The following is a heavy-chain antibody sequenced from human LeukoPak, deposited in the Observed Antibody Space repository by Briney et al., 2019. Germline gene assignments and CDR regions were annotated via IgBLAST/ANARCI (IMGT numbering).Heavy chain of an antibody. CDR2: ISAYNGNT. D-gene: IGHD3-22*01. J-gene: IGHJ4*02. CDR3: ARDLGDYYYDSSSYAHFDY. Sequence: ASVKVSCKASGYTFTSYGISWVRQAPGQGLEWMGWISAYNGNTNYAQKLQGRVTMTTDTSTSTAYMELWSLTSDDTAVYYCARDLGDYYYDSSSYAHFDYWGQGSLVTVSS. CDR1: GYTFTSYG. V-gene: IGHV1-18*01.